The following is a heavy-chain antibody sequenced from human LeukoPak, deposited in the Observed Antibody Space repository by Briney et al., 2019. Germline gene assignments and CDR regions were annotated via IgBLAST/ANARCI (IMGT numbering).Heavy chain of an antibody. Sequence: QSGGSLRLSCAASGFSFRSYAMTSVRQAPGKGLEWVATISDNGYSTYYADSLKGRFAISRDYSKNTLYLQMNSLSADDTAVYYCATAAGGWAKADYWGQGTLVTVSS. J-gene: IGHJ4*02. V-gene: IGHV3-23*01. CDR1: GFSFRSYA. CDR2: ISDNGYST. D-gene: IGHD6-19*01. CDR3: ATAAGGWAKADY.